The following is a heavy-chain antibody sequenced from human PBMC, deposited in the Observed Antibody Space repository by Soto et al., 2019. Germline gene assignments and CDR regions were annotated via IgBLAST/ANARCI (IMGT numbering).Heavy chain of an antibody. V-gene: IGHV3-30-3*01. Sequence: PGGSLRLSCAASGFTFSSYAMHWVRQAPGKGLEWVAVISYDGSNKYYADSVKGRFTISRDNSKNTLYLQMNSLRAEDTAVYYCAKDNPYCSGGSCYLENLNWFDPWGQGTLVTSPQ. CDR3: AKDNPYCSGGSCYLENLNWFDP. CDR1: GFTFSSYA. CDR2: ISYDGSNK. J-gene: IGHJ5*02. D-gene: IGHD2-15*01.